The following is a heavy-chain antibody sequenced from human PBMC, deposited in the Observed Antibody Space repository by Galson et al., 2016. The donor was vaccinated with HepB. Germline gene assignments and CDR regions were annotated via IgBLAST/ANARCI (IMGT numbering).Heavy chain of an antibody. CDR2: TYYRSKWYN. D-gene: IGHD5-12*01. CDR1: GDSVSSNSAA. J-gene: IGHJ4*02. CDR3: ARSRIPVGGSDFLDY. V-gene: IGHV6-1*01. Sequence: CAISGDSVSSNSAAWNWIRQSPSRGLEWLGRTYYRSKWYNDYAVSGRSRIAISQDTSKNQFSLQLNSVTPEDTAVYYCARSRIPVGGSDFLDYWGQGTLVTVSS.